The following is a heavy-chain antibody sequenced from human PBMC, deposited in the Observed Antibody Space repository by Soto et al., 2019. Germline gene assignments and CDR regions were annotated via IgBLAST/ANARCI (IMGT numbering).Heavy chain of an antibody. Sequence: GGSLRRSCAASGLTFSGHWMTWVRQTPGKGLEWVASIKPDGSEKLYVDSVKGRFTISRDNAKNSLFLQMDSLRAEDTAVYYCASRPSGMTYHAVFDFWGQGTLVTVPS. V-gene: IGHV3-7*03. CDR1: GLTFSGHW. D-gene: IGHD2-21*02. CDR2: IKPDGSEK. J-gene: IGHJ4*02. CDR3: ASRPSGMTYHAVFDF.